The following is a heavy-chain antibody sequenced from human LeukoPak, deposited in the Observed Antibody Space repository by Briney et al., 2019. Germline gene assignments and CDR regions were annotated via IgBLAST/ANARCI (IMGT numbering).Heavy chain of an antibody. Sequence: ASVKVSCKASGYGFTGYYIHWVRQAPGQGLEWMGRINPNSGGTNYAQKFQVRLTMTRDTSISTAYMELSRLTSDDTAVYFCARDLEALAAIDYWGQGTLVTVSS. J-gene: IGHJ4*02. CDR2: INPNSGGT. CDR1: GYGFTGYY. CDR3: ARDLEALAAIDY. V-gene: IGHV1-2*06. D-gene: IGHD2-15*01.